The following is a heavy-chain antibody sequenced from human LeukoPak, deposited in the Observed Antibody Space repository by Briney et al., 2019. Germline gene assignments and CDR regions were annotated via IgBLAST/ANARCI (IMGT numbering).Heavy chain of an antibody. V-gene: IGHV3-30*02. J-gene: IGHJ4*02. D-gene: IGHD3-10*01. CDR1: GFTFSSYG. Sequence: GGSLRLSCAASGFTFSSYGMHWVRQAPGKGLDWVAFIHHDGSNKYYADSVRGRFTISRDSAKNSLYLQMNSLRAEDTAVYYCARDGLWFGEYLDYWGQGTLVTVSS. CDR2: IHHDGSNK. CDR3: ARDGLWFGEYLDY.